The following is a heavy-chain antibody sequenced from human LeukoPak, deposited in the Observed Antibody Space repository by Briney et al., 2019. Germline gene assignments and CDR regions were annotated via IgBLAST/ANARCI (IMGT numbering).Heavy chain of an antibody. CDR1: GGSISGSH. D-gene: IGHD7-27*01. J-gene: IGHJ3*01. V-gene: IGHV4-59*12. CDR2: IHYTGST. CDR3: AGSQSLWAAPSFDL. Sequence: SETLSLTCLVSGGSISGSHWSWIRQPPGKGLEWIGYIHYTGSTDYNPSLRSRVTLSIDMSKNQFSLRLSSVTAADTAVYYCAGSQSLWAAPSFDLWGQGTMVTVS.